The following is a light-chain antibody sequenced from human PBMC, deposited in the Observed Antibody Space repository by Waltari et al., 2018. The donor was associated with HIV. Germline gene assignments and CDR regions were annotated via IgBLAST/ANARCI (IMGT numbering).Light chain of an antibody. CDR2: DVS. Sequence: QSALTQPASVSWSLGQSITISCTGTSSDVGGHNSVSWYQQHPGKAPKLLISDVSNRPSGVSNRFSGSKSGNTASLTISGLQAEDEADYYCSSYTANSRIFGGGTRLTVL. CDR1: SSDVGGHNS. V-gene: IGLV2-14*03. CDR3: SSYTANSRI. J-gene: IGLJ2*01.